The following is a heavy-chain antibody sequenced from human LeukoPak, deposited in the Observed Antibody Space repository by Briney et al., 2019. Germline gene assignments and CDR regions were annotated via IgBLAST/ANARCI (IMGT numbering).Heavy chain of an antibody. D-gene: IGHD2-2*01. CDR3: AARPRMPPRFDY. CDR1: GFTFSTYP. J-gene: IGHJ4*02. CDR2: ISVGGASA. Sequence: SGGSLRLSCAASGFTFSTYPMSWVRQAPGKGLQWVSAISVGGASAYYADSVKGRSTISRDNSKSTLYLQMNSLTGDDTAIYYCAARPRMPPRFDYWGQGTLVTVSS. V-gene: IGHV3-23*01.